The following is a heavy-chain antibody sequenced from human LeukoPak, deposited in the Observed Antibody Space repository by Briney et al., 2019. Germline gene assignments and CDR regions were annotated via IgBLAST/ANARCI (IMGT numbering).Heavy chain of an antibody. CDR3: ARDRGTRFRTFDY. J-gene: IGHJ4*02. CDR2: INAYNGNT. Sequence: ASVRFSCKTSGYTFTSYGISWVRQAPGQGLEWLGLINAYNGNTNYAQKLQGRVTMTTDTSTSTAYMELRSLRSDDTAVYYCARDRGTRFRTFDYWGQGTLVTVSS. CDR1: GYTFTSYG. D-gene: IGHD3-10*01. V-gene: IGHV1-18*01.